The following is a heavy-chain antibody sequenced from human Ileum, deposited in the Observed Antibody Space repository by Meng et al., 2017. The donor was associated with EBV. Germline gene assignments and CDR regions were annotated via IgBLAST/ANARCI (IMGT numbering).Heavy chain of an antibody. CDR1: RFIFSSYW. Sequence: EVKVGESGGGLVQPGGSLRLSCVGSRFIFSSYWMHWVRQVPGKGLVWVSRIDSDGSSTTYADSVKGRFTISRDNDKNTLYLQMNSLRVDDTAVYFCAREGSGYDYMGYWGQGTLVTVSS. D-gene: IGHD5-12*01. CDR2: IDSDGSST. CDR3: AREGSGYDYMGY. J-gene: IGHJ4*02. V-gene: IGHV3-74*03.